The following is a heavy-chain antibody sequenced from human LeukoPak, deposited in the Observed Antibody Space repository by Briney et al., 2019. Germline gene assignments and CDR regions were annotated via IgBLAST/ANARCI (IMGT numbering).Heavy chain of an antibody. CDR1: GFTFSSYA. J-gene: IGHJ3*02. CDR3: ARDPGDAFDI. CDR2: IRYDGSNK. Sequence: GGSLRLSCAASGFTFSSYAMHWDRQAPGKGLERVAFIRYDGSNKYYADSVKGRFTISRDDAKNSLYLQMNSLRAEDTAAYYCARDPGDAFDIWGQGTTVTVSS. V-gene: IGHV3-30*02.